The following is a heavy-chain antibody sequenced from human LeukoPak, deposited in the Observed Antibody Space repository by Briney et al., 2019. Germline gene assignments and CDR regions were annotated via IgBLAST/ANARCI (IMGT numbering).Heavy chain of an antibody. CDR1: GFTFSDYY. V-gene: IGHV3-11*04. D-gene: IGHD6-13*01. CDR2: ISSSGSTI. J-gene: IGHJ4*02. Sequence: PGGSLRLSXAASGFTFSDYYMSWIRQAPGKGLEWVSYISSSGSTIYYADSVKGRFTISRDNAKNSLYLQMNSLRAEDTAVYYCARGAYSSSWYFDYWGQGTLVTVSS. CDR3: ARGAYSSSWYFDY.